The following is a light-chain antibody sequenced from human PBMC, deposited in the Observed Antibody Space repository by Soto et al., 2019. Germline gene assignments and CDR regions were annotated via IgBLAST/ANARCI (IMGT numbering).Light chain of an antibody. CDR1: NSNIATNA. J-gene: IGLJ3*02. V-gene: IGLV1-44*01. CDR3: AAWDDSLYAVV. Sequence: QSVLTQPPSASGTPGQRVIISCSGSNSNIATNAVNWYQHLPGTAPKLLISTNNQQPSGVPDRFSGSKSGTSASLSISGLQSDDEADYYCAAWDDSLYAVVFGGGTQLTVL. CDR2: TNN.